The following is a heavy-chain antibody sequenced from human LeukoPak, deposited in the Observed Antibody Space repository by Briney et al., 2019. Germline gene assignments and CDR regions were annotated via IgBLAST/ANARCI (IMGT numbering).Heavy chain of an antibody. D-gene: IGHD2-21*02. V-gene: IGHV4-39*07. Sequence: SETLSLTCAVYGGSFSSYYWGWIRQPPGKGLEWIGSIYYSGSTYYNPSLKSRVTISVDTSKNQFSLKLSSVTAADTAVYYCARERASHIVVVTTFDYWGQGTLVTVSS. CDR3: ARERASHIVVVTTFDY. CDR1: GGSFSSYY. J-gene: IGHJ4*02. CDR2: IYYSGST.